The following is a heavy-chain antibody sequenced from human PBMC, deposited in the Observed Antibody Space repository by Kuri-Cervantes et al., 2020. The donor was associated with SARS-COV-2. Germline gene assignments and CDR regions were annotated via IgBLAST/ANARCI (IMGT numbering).Heavy chain of an antibody. CDR3: ARGDIVVVPAAKTPYYYYYMDV. D-gene: IGHD2-2*01. CDR1: GDSITNYY. V-gene: IGHV4-59*08. Sequence: SETLSLTCTVSGDSITNYYWSWIRQPPGKGLEWIGYVYYSGSTNYNPSLKRRVTISLDTSKNQFSLKLSSVTAADTAVYYCARGDIVVVPAAKTPYYYYYMDVWGKGTTVTVSS. CDR2: VYYSGST. J-gene: IGHJ6*03.